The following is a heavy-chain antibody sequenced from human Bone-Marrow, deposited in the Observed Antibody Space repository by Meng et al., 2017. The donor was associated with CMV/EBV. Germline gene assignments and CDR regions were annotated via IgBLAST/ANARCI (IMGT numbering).Heavy chain of an antibody. CDR2: IRYDGSTK. CDR1: GFTFKNYG. Sequence: GESLKISCAASGFTFKNYGMHWVRQTPGRGLEWVTFIRYDGSTKYYADSVKGRFATSRDNSKNTLYLQMNSVRTEDTAVYYSAKDLGGGSHNAKYNWFDAWGQGTLVTVYS. CDR3: AKDLGGGSHNAKYNWFDA. V-gene: IGHV3-30*02. D-gene: IGHD2-15*01. J-gene: IGHJ5*02.